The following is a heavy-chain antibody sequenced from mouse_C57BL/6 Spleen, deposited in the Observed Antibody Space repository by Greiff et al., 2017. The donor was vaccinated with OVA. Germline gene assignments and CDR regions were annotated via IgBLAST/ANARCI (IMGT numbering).Heavy chain of an antibody. CDR2: IDPETGGT. CDR3: TRGGVTTRYFDV. J-gene: IGHJ1*03. V-gene: IGHV1-15*01. CDR1: GYTFTDYE. Sequence: VQLVESGAELVRPGASVTLSCKASGYTFTDYEMHWVKQTPVHGLEWIGAIDPETGGTAYNQKFKGKAILTADKSSSTAYMELRSLTSEDSAVYYCTRGGVTTRYFDVWGTGTTVTVSS. D-gene: IGHD2-2*01.